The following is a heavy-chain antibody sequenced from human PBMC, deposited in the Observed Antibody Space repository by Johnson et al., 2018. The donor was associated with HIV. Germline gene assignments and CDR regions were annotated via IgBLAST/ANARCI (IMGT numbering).Heavy chain of an antibody. CDR2: ISYDGSSK. V-gene: IGHV3-30*01. CDR3: ARTPRPYYYDSSDGAFDI. D-gene: IGHD3-22*01. CDR1: GFTFSNYA. Sequence: QVQLVESGGGVVQPGRSLRLSCAASGFTFSNYAMHWVRQAPGKGLEWVAVISYDGSSKYYADSVKGRFTISRDNSKNTLSLHMNSLRAEDTAVFYCARTPRPYYYDSSDGAFDIWGQGTMVTVSS. J-gene: IGHJ3*02.